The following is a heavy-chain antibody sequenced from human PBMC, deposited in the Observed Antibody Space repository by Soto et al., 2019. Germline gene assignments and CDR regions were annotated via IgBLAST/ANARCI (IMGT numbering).Heavy chain of an antibody. V-gene: IGHV3-30*18. J-gene: IGHJ4*02. CDR1: GFTFSSYG. CDR2: ISYDGSNK. Sequence: QVQLVESGGGVVQPGRSLRLSCAASGFTFSSYGMHWVRQAPGKGLEWVAVISYDGSNKYYADSVKGRFNISRDNSKNTLYLQMTSLRAEDTAVYYCAKDPEGDTAYYFDYWGQGTLVTVSS. CDR3: AKDPEGDTAYYFDY. D-gene: IGHD5-18*01.